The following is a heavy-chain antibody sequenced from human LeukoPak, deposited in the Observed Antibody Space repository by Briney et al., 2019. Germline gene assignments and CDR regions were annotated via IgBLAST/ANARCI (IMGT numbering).Heavy chain of an antibody. D-gene: IGHD3-10*01. J-gene: IGHJ4*02. CDR1: GGSISSYY. CDR3: ARAGGGYYGSGSLDS. CDR2: IYYSGST. Sequence: PSETLSLTCTVSGGSISSYYWSWIRQPPGEGLEWIGYIYYSGSTNYNPSLKSRVTISVDTSKNQFSLKLSSVTAADTAVYYCARAGGGYYGSGSLDSWGQGSLVTVSS. V-gene: IGHV4-59*01.